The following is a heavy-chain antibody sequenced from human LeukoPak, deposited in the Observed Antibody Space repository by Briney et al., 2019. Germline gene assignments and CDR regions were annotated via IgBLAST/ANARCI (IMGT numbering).Heavy chain of an antibody. CDR2: ISGSGGST. CDR3: AKDDGITGTTDWFDP. J-gene: IGHJ5*02. CDR1: GFTFSSYA. Sequence: QSGGSLRLSCAASGFTFSSYAMSWVRQAPGKGLEWVSAISGSGGSTYYADSVKGRFTISRDNSKNTLYLRMNSLRAEDTAVYYCAKDDGITGTTDWFDPWGQGTLVTVSS. V-gene: IGHV3-23*01. D-gene: IGHD1-7*01.